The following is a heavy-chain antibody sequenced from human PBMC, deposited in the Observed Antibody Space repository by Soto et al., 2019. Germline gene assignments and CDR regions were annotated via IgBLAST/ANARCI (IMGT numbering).Heavy chain of an antibody. V-gene: IGHV4-34*01. CDR3: ARTDRAIFYGMDV. Sequence: QVQLQQWGAGLLKPSETLSLTCAVYGGSFSAYYWSWIRQPPGKGLEWIGEIDHSGSTNYNPSLESRVTISVDTSKNQFSLKVSSVTAVDTAVYHCARTDRAIFYGMDVWGQGTTVTVSS. CDR1: GGSFSAYY. D-gene: IGHD3-22*01. CDR2: IDHSGST. J-gene: IGHJ6*02.